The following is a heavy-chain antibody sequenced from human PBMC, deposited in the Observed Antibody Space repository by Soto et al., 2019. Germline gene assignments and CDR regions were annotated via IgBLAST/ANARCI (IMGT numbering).Heavy chain of an antibody. D-gene: IGHD2-15*01. CDR2: IGPYNGNT. Sequence: QAQLVQSGAEEKKPGASVKVSCQAGGYTFADYGISWVRQAPGQGLEWMGWIGPYNGNTNYAQNLQDRVTMTTDTSTNTAYMELRSLRSDDTALYYCARCYCSVGSCYTCWHFDLWGRGTLLTVSS. CDR3: ARCYCSVGSCYTCWHFDL. J-gene: IGHJ2*01. CDR1: GYTFADYG. V-gene: IGHV1-18*01.